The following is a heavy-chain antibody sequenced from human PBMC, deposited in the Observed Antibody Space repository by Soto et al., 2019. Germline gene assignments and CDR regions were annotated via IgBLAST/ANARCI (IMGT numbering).Heavy chain of an antibody. Sequence: QTLSLTCAISGDSVSSNSAAWNWIRQSPSRGLEWLGRTYYRSKWYNDYAVSVKSRITINPDTSKNQFSLQLNSVTPEDTAVYYCARAASYYDFWSGYPKTTYYYYYMDVWGKGTTVTVSS. V-gene: IGHV6-1*01. CDR3: ARAASYYDFWSGYPKTTYYYYYMDV. CDR2: TYYRSKWYN. D-gene: IGHD3-3*01. CDR1: GDSVSSNSAA. J-gene: IGHJ6*03.